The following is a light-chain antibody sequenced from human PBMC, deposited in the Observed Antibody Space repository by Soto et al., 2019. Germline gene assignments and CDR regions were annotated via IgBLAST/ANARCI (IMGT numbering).Light chain of an antibody. Sequence: VLTQPPSVSGAPGQRVTISCTGSSSNIGAGYDVHWYQQLPGTAPKLLIYGNSNRPSGVPDRFSGSKSGTSASLAITGLQAEDEADYYCQSYDSSLSGYVFGTGTKVTIL. V-gene: IGLV1-40*01. CDR3: QSYDSSLSGYV. CDR1: SSNIGAGYD. CDR2: GNS. J-gene: IGLJ1*01.